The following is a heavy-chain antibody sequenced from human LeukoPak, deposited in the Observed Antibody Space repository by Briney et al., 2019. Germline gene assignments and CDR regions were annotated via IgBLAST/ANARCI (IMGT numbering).Heavy chain of an antibody. V-gene: IGHV1-2*06. D-gene: IGHD3-22*01. CDR1: GYTFTGYY. Sequence: ASVKVSCKASGYTFTGYYMHWVRQAPGQGLEWMGRINPNSGGTNYAQKFQGRVTMTRDTSISTAYMELSRLRSDDTAVYYCARVWTHYYDSSGYYSLEEDYWGQGTLVTVSS. J-gene: IGHJ4*02. CDR3: ARVWTHYYDSSGYYSLEEDY. CDR2: INPNSGGT.